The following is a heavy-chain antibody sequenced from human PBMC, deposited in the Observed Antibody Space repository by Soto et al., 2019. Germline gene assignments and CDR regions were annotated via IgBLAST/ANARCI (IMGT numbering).Heavy chain of an antibody. CDR3: ARDAPRDGYNNGFDY. CDR1: GGSVSSGDFY. D-gene: IGHD5-12*01. Sequence: SETLSLTCTVSGGSVSSGDFYWSWIRQPPGKGLEWIGYKYYSGTTFYNPSLKSRVTISVDTSKNQFSLKLSSVTAADTAVYYCARDAPRDGYNNGFDYWGQGTLVTSPQ. J-gene: IGHJ4*02. V-gene: IGHV4-30-4*08. CDR2: KYYSGTT.